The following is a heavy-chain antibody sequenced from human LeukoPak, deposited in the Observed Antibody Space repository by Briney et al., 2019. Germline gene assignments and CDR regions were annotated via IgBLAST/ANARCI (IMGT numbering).Heavy chain of an antibody. D-gene: IGHD2-21*01. CDR1: GGTFSSLA. CDR2: IILIFGTA. Sequence: ASVKVSCKASGGTFSSLAISWVRQAPGQGLEWMGGIILIFGTASYAQKFQGRVTITADVSTSTAYMELSSLRSEDTAVYYCARGAPIRSYYYGMDVWGQGTTVTVSS. CDR3: ARGAPIRSYYYGMDV. J-gene: IGHJ6*02. V-gene: IGHV1-69*13.